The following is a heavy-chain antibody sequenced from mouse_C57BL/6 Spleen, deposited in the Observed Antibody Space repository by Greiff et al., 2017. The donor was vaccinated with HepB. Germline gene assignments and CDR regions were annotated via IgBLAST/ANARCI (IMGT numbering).Heavy chain of an antibody. V-gene: IGHV3-6*01. CDR2: ISYDGSN. Sequence: ESGPGLVKPSQSLSLTCSVTGYSITSGYYWNWIRQFPGNKLEWMGYISYDGSNNYNPSLKNRISITRDTSKNQFFLKLNSVTTEDTATYYCARGDYDGGYAMDYWGQGTSVTVSS. CDR1: GYSITSGYY. J-gene: IGHJ4*01. CDR3: ARGDYDGGYAMDY. D-gene: IGHD2-4*01.